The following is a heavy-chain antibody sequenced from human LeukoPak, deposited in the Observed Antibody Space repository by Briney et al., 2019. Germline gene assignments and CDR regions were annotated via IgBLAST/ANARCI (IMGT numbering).Heavy chain of an antibody. J-gene: IGHJ4*02. V-gene: IGHV3-13*04. CDR2: IAIAGDT. D-gene: IGHD3-10*01. Sequence: GGSLRLSCAASGFTCSRYDMYWVRQAAGKGLEWVSSIAIAGDTYYPGSVKGRFTISRDNAKNSLYLQMNSLRAEDTAVYYCARGSGTYYDFDYWGQGTLVTVSS. CDR3: ARGSGTYYDFDY. CDR1: GFTCSRYD.